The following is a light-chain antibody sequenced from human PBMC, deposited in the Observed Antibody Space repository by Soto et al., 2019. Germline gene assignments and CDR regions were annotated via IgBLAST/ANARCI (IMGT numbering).Light chain of an antibody. Sequence: QSVLTQPASLSGSPGQSIALSCSGASSDIGSYNFVSWYQQHPGKAPKLMISEVNKRPSGISNRFSGSKSGNTASLTISGLQAEDEADYYCCSFAGSGTGVFGTGTKVTVL. CDR1: SSDIGSYNF. CDR2: EVN. V-gene: IGLV2-23*02. CDR3: CSFAGSGTGV. J-gene: IGLJ1*01.